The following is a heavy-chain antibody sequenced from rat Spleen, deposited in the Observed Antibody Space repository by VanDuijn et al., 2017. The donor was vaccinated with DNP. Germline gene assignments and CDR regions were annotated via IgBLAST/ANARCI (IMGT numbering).Heavy chain of an antibody. CDR2: MSSGGST. CDR3: ARELYPYAMDA. D-gene: IGHD1-2*01. J-gene: IGHJ4*01. V-gene: IGHV2-6*01. Sequence: QVQLKESGPGLVQPSQTLSLTCTVSGFSLTSHTVSWVRQPPGKGLEWIAAMSSGGSTYYNSALKSRLSISRDTSKSQVFLKMNSLQSDDTARYFCARELYPYAMDAWGQGTSVTVSS. CDR1: GFSLTSHT.